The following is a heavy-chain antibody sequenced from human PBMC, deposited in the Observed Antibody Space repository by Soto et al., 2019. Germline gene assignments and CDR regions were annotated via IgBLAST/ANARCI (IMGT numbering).Heavy chain of an antibody. V-gene: IGHV3-23*01. Sequence: DVQLLESGGGLVQPGGSLTLSCAASRFTFSDFAMSWVRQAPGKGLEWVSSIGGGGTDTIYADSVKGRFTISRDNSKNTLYLQMDSLRDEDTAVYYCAKDAVPYNGKWDWFDSWGQGTLVTVS. CDR1: RFTFSDFA. D-gene: IGHD1-26*01. CDR2: IGGGGTDT. CDR3: AKDAVPYNGKWDWFDS. J-gene: IGHJ5*01.